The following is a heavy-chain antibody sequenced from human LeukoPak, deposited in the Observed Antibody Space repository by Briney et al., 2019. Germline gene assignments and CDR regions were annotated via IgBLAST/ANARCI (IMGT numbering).Heavy chain of an antibody. Sequence: PGGSLRLSCAASGFTFDDYAMHWVRHAPGKGLEGVSGISWNSGSRVYADSGKGRFTIPRDNDKNSLYLQMDSLRAEDTALYYCAKSWHSSGWYFHYWGQGTLVTVSS. CDR2: ISWNSGSR. J-gene: IGHJ4*02. CDR3: AKSWHSSGWYFHY. D-gene: IGHD6-19*01. V-gene: IGHV3-9*01. CDR1: GFTFDDYA.